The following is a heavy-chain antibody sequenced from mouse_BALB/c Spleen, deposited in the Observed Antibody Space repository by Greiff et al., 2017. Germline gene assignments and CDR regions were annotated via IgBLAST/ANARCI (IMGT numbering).Heavy chain of an antibody. CDR2: ISYSGST. J-gene: IGHJ3*01. Sequence: EVQLVESGPGLVKPSQSLSLTCTVTGYSITSDYALNWIRQFPGNKLEWMGYISYSGSTSYNPSLKSRISITRDTSKNQFFLQLNSVTTEDTATYYCARRPQDMAIRSWFAYWGQGTLVTVSA. V-gene: IGHV3-2*02. D-gene: IGHD2-14*01. CDR3: ARRPQDMAIRSWFAY. CDR1: GYSITSDYA.